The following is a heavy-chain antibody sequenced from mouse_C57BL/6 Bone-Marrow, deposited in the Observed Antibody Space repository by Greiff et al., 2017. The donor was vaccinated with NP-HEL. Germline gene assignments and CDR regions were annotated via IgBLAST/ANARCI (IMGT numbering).Heavy chain of an antibody. J-gene: IGHJ1*03. Sequence: QVQLQQSGPELVKPGASVKISCKASGYAFSSSWMNWVKQRPGKGLEWIGRIYPGDGDTNYNGKFKGKATLTADKSSSTAYMQLSSLTSEDSAVYFCARGILLRPYFDVWGTGTTVTVSS. CDR3: ARGILLRPYFDV. CDR2: IYPGDGDT. V-gene: IGHV1-82*01. CDR1: GYAFSSSW. D-gene: IGHD1-1*01.